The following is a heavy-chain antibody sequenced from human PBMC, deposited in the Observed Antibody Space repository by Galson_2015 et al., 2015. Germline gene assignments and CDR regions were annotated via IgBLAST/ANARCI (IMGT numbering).Heavy chain of an antibody. Sequence: SLRLSCAASGFTFSSYTISWVRQAPGKGLEWVSYISSSSATIYYADSVKGRFTISRDNAKNSLYLQMNSLRDEDTAVYYCAKDSGSLGLREVFDYWGQGTLVTVSS. CDR2: ISSSSATI. V-gene: IGHV3-48*02. CDR1: GFTFSSYT. J-gene: IGHJ4*02. D-gene: IGHD3-10*01. CDR3: AKDSGSLGLREVFDY.